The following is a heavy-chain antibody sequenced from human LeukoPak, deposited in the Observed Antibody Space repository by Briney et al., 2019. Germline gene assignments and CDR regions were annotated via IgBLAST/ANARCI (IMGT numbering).Heavy chain of an antibody. Sequence: GGSLRLSCAVSGFTFSSYSKNWPRRAPGKGLVGVTYISSSCSTIYYGDSVKCRFTISRDNAKISLYQQMNCLRAEDPAVYYCARAGAEDIVVVAAAPFDYWGQGTLVTVSS. D-gene: IGHD2-2*01. CDR3: ARAGAEDIVVVAAAPFDY. J-gene: IGHJ4*02. CDR2: ISSSCSTI. V-gene: IGHV3-48*04. CDR1: GFTFSSYS.